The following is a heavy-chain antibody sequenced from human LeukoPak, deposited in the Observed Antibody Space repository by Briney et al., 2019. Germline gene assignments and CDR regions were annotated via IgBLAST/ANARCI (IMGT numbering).Heavy chain of an antibody. CDR1: GGTFSSYA. V-gene: IGHV1-69*13. CDR2: IIPIFGTA. CDR3: ARTRGGSWYGSDY. Sequence: SVKVSCKASGGTFSSYAISWVRQAPGQGLEWMGGIIPIFGTANYAQKFQGRVTITADESTSTAYMELSSLRSEDTAVYCCARTRGGSWYGSDYWGQGTLVTVSS. D-gene: IGHD6-13*01. J-gene: IGHJ4*02.